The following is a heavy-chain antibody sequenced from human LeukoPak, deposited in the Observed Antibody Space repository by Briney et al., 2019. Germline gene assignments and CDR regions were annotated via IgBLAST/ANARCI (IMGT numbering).Heavy chain of an antibody. J-gene: IGHJ6*03. CDR3: ASGGSGKYYYMDV. Sequence: GGSLRLSXAASGFTFSSYWMSWVRQAPGKGLEWVANIKQDGSEKYYVDSVKGRFTISRDNAKNSLYLQMNSLRAEDTAVYYCASGGSGKYYYMDVWGKGTTVTVSS. CDR1: GFTFSSYW. CDR2: IKQDGSEK. V-gene: IGHV3-7*01. D-gene: IGHD3-10*01.